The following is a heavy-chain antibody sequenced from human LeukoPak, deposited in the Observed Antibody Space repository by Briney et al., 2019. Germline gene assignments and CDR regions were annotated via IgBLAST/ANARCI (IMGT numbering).Heavy chain of an antibody. D-gene: IGHD3-10*01. V-gene: IGHV1-24*01. Sequence: ASVKVSCKVSGYTLTELSMHWVRQAPGKGLEWMGGFDPEDGETIYAQKFQGRVTMTEDTSTDTAYMELGSLRSEDMAVYYCATDRWFGELLFYAFDIWGQGTMVTVSS. CDR1: GYTLTELS. J-gene: IGHJ3*02. CDR3: ATDRWFGELLFYAFDI. CDR2: FDPEDGET.